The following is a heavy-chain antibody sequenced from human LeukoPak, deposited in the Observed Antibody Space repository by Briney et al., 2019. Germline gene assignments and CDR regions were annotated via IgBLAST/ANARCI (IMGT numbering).Heavy chain of an antibody. J-gene: IGHJ4*02. V-gene: IGHV3-7*01. CDR3: ARDQQHIVVDNRDY. CDR1: GFTFSRSW. CDR2: KKQDRSEK. Sequence: GGSLRLSCVASGFTFSRSWMSWVRRAPGKGLEWVGNKKQDRSEKYYVDTVKGRLTISRDNARNSVDLQMNSLRGEDTAVYYCARDQQHIVVDNRDYWGQGTLVTVSS. D-gene: IGHD2-21*01.